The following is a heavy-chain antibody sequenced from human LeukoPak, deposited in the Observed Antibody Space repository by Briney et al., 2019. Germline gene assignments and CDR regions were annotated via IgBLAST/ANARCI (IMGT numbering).Heavy chain of an antibody. CDR3: AGAVAGLIGY. CDR2: IYHSGST. Sequence: SETLSLTCAVSGYSISSGYYWGWIRQPPGKGLEWIGSIYHSGSTYYNPSLKSRVTISVDTSKNQFSLKLSSVTAADTAVYYCAGAVAGLIGYWGQGTLVTVSS. D-gene: IGHD6-19*01. CDR1: GYSISSGYY. J-gene: IGHJ4*02. V-gene: IGHV4-38-2*01.